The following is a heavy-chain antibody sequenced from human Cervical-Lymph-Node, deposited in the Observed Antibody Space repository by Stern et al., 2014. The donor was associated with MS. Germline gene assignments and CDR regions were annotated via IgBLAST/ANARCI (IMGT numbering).Heavy chain of an antibody. J-gene: IGHJ6*02. CDR2: ISWDDDK. CDR1: GFSLSTRAVG. Sequence: QVTLKESGPTLVKPTQTLTLTCTFSGFSLSTRAVGGGWIRQPPGEALEWLALISWDDDKRYSPSLRGRLTIPKDTSKNQVVLTMTNMDPVDTATYYGAHTLFKMKPPDVYYYPRMDVWGQGATVTVSS. D-gene: IGHD1-14*01. V-gene: IGHV2-5*02. CDR3: AHTLFKMKPPDVYYYPRMDV.